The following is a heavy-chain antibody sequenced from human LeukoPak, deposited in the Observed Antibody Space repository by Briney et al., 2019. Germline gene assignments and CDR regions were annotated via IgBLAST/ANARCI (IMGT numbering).Heavy chain of an antibody. V-gene: IGHV3-48*01. CDR2: ITNSGNSK. Sequence: GGSLRLSCAASEFTFSSYSMNWVRQAPGKGLEWVSYITNSGNSKSYADSVKGRFTISRDNTKNSLYLQMNSLRAEDTAVYYCARALYGMDVWGQGTTVTVSS. J-gene: IGHJ6*02. CDR1: EFTFSSYS. CDR3: ARALYGMDV.